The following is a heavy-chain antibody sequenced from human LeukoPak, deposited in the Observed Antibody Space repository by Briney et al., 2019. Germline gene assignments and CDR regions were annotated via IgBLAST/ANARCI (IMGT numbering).Heavy chain of an antibody. J-gene: IGHJ5*02. Sequence: GGSLRLSCAASGFTFSSYSMNWVRQAPGKGLEWVSSICSSSSYIYYADSVKGRFTISRDNAKNSLYLQMNSLRAEDTAVYYCASAGYCSSTSCYADHWGQGTLVTVSS. CDR2: ICSSSSYI. D-gene: IGHD2-2*01. V-gene: IGHV3-21*01. CDR3: ASAGYCSSTSCYADH. CDR1: GFTFSSYS.